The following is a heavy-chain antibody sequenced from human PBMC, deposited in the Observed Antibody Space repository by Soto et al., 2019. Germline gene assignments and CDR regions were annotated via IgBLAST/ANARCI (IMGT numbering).Heavy chain of an antibody. D-gene: IGHD4-17*01. J-gene: IGHJ4*02. V-gene: IGHV3-30*14. CDR3: ARDPTQTYGDDPFDY. CDR1: GFTFSSYA. CDR2: ISYDGSNQ. Sequence: QVQLVASGGGVVQPGRSLRLSCAASGFTFSSYAMHWVRQTPGKGLEWVAIISYDGSNQYYADSVKGRFTISRDNSKNTLYRQMNSLRIEDMAVYYCARDPTQTYGDDPFDYWGQGTLVTVSS.